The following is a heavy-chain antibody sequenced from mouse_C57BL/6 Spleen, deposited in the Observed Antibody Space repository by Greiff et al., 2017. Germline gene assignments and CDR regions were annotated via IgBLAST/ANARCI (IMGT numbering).Heavy chain of an antibody. Sequence: QVQLQQPGPELVRPGTSVKLSCKASGYTFTSYWMHWVKQRPGQGLEWIGVIDPSDSYTNYNQKFKGKATLTVATSSSTAYMQLSSLTSEDSAVYYCARGTMVTSAHMGGWGTGASVTVST. CDR3: ARGTMVTSAHMGG. D-gene: IGHD2-2*01. CDR2: IDPSDSYT. CDR1: GYTFTSYW. V-gene: IGHV1-59*01. J-gene: IGHJ1*03.